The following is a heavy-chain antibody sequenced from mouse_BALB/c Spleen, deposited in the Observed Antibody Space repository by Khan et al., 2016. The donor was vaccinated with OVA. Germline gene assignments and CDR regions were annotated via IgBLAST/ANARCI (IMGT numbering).Heavy chain of an antibody. CDR3: ARMSGGDFDF. Sequence: EVQLVESGPGLVKPSQSLSLTCTVTGYSITSDYAWNWIRQFPGNQLEWMGYISYSGNTNYNPSLKSRISVTRDTSKNQFFLQLNSVTTEDTATYYCARMSGGDFDFWGQGTTLTVSS. J-gene: IGHJ2*01. CDR1: GYSITSDYA. D-gene: IGHD4-1*01. CDR2: ISYSGNT. V-gene: IGHV3-2*02.